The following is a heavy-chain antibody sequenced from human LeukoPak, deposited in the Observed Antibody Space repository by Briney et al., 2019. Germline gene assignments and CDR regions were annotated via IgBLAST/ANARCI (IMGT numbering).Heavy chain of an antibody. CDR3: ARSLEWLFHDY. V-gene: IGHV3-48*04. Sequence: GGSLRLSCAASGFTLSSYSMNWVRQAPGKGLEWVSYISSSSSTIYYADSVKGRFTISRDNAKNSLYLQMNSLRAEDTAVYYCARSLEWLFHDYWGQGTLVTVSS. CDR2: ISSSSSTI. J-gene: IGHJ4*02. CDR1: GFTLSSYS. D-gene: IGHD3-3*01.